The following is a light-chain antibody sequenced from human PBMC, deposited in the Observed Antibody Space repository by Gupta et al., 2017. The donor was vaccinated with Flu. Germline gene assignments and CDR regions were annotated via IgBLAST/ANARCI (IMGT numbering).Light chain of an antibody. CDR2: LVT. J-gene: IGKJ1*01. V-gene: IGKV2-30*01. Sequence: NTCRSRQSLGYSDGNNVLHWLQQRAGPSTRRLIGLVTHRDTRVPGRFSSSGAGTDFTRKISRVEDEDVGVYCCRQSEHSPWAFGQGTKVEIK. CDR3: RQSEHSPWA. CDR1: QSLGYSDGNNV.